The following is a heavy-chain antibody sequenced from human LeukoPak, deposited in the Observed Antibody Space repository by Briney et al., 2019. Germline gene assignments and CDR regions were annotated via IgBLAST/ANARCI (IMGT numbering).Heavy chain of an antibody. V-gene: IGHV4-59*08. D-gene: IGHD3-22*01. Sequence: SETLSLTCSVSGGSITGHYWSWIRQSPRKGLEWIGYIYYNGNTNYNPSLKSRLIILLDMSKNQFSLKLTSVTAADTAIYYCARYDPSDYATSGLYYGVYFDSWGQGTLVSVSS. CDR2: IYYNGNT. CDR3: ARYDPSDYATSGLYYGVYFDS. CDR1: GGSITGHY. J-gene: IGHJ4*02.